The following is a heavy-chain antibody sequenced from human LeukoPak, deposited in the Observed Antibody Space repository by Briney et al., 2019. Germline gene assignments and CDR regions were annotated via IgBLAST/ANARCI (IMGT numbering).Heavy chain of an antibody. Sequence: PGGSLRLSCAASGFTFSSYWMHWVRQAPGKGLVWVSRINTDGSSTSYSDSVKGRFTISRDNAKNTLYLQMNSLRAEDTAVYYCARDEYCSSTSCHAFDIWGQGTMVTASS. V-gene: IGHV3-74*01. D-gene: IGHD2-15*01. CDR1: GFTFSSYW. CDR2: INTDGSST. J-gene: IGHJ3*02. CDR3: ARDEYCSSTSCHAFDI.